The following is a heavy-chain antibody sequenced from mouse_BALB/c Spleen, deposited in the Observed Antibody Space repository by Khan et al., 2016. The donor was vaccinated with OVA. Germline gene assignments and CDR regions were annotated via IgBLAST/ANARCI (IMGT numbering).Heavy chain of an antibody. Sequence: EVELVESGGGLVKPGGSLKLSCAASGFTFSDYYMYWVRQTPEKRLEWVATISDGGSYNYYTDSVTGRFTIFRDDVKNNLYLQMSSLKSEDTAMYYCARGYYGDRFAYWGQGTLVTVSA. CDR1: GFTFSDYY. V-gene: IGHV5-4*02. D-gene: IGHD2-13*01. J-gene: IGHJ3*01. CDR3: ARGYYGDRFAY. CDR2: ISDGGSYN.